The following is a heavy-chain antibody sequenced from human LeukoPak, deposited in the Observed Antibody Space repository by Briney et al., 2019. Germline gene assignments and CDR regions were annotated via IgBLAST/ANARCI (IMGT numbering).Heavy chain of an antibody. Sequence: SETLSLTCTVSGGSISSYYWSWIRQPAGKGLEWIGRNYTSGSTNYNPSLMSRVTMSVDTSKNQFSLKLSSVTAADTAVYYCARVGGGAYCGGDCYPDAFDIWGQGTLVTVSS. J-gene: IGHJ4*02. CDR1: GGSISSYY. D-gene: IGHD2-21*02. V-gene: IGHV4-4*07. CDR2: NYTSGST. CDR3: ARVGGGAYCGGDCYPDAFDI.